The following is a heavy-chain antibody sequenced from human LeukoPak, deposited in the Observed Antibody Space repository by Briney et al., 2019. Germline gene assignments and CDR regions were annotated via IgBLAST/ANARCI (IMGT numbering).Heavy chain of an antibody. CDR1: GYGFTSYW. CDR3: ATVLSVDYGDYHS. CDR2: IYPGDSDT. Sequence: GESLKISCKGSGYGFTSYWIGWVRQMPGKGLEWMGIIYPGDSDTRYSPSFQGQVTISADKSISTAYLQWSSLKASDTAMYYCATVLSVDYGDYHSWGQGTLVTVSS. V-gene: IGHV5-51*01. D-gene: IGHD4-17*01. J-gene: IGHJ4*02.